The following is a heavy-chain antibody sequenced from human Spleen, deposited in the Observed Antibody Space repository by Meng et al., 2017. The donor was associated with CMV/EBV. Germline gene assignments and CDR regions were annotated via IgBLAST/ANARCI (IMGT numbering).Heavy chain of an antibody. V-gene: IGHV4-31*03. D-gene: IGHD1-26*01. Sequence: CTVSGGSISSGGYYWSWIRQHPGKGLEWIGYIYYSGSTYYNPSLKSRVTISVDASKNQFSLKLSSVTAADTAVYYCAREPGELLDYWGQGTLVTVSS. CDR2: IYYSGST. CDR3: AREPGELLDY. CDR1: GGSISSGGYY. J-gene: IGHJ4*02.